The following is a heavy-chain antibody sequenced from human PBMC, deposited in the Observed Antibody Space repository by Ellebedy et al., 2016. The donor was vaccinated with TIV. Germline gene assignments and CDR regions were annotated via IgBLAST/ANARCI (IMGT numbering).Heavy chain of an antibody. CDR3: ATVVTRTHRYYFDY. CDR2: IYYSGST. D-gene: IGHD4-23*01. Sequence: SETLSLXXTVSGPSISSRSYYCGWIRHPPGKGLEWIGSIYYSGSTYYNPSLKSRVTISVDTSKNQFSLKLSSVTAADTAVYYCATVVTRTHRYYFDYWGQGTLVTVSS. J-gene: IGHJ4*02. V-gene: IGHV4-39*07. CDR1: GPSISSRSYY.